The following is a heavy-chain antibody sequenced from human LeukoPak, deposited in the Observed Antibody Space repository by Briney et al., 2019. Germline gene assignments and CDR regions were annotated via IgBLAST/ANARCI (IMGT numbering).Heavy chain of an antibody. Sequence: SVKVSCKASGGTFSSYAISWVRQAPGQGLEWMGGIIPIFGTANYAQKFQGRVTITADESTSTAYMELSSLRSEDTAVYYCARDSHCSSTSCYKTDYYYYGMDVWGQGTTVTVSS. J-gene: IGHJ6*02. D-gene: IGHD2-2*02. CDR3: ARDSHCSSTSCYKTDYYYYGMDV. CDR1: GGTFSSYA. V-gene: IGHV1-69*13. CDR2: IIPIFGTA.